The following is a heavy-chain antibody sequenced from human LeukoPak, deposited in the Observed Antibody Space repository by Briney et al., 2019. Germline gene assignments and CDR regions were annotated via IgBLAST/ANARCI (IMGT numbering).Heavy chain of an antibody. D-gene: IGHD3-10*01. CDR1: GYSFSTYW. CDR3: ARRGWFGDHTGWFDP. V-gene: IGHV5-51*01. Sequence: GESLKISCKASGYSFSTYWIAWVRQMPGKGLELRGIIYPGDSDTRFSPSFEGQVPISADKSITTAYLQWSSLKASDTAMYYCARRGWFGDHTGWFDPWGQGTLVTVSS. J-gene: IGHJ5*02. CDR2: IYPGDSDT.